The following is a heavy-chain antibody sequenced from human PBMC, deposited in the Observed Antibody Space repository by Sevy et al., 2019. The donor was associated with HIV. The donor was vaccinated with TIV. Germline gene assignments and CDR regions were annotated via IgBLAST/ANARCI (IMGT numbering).Heavy chain of an antibody. CDR2: MNTDGSST. V-gene: IGHV3-74*01. J-gene: IGHJ4*02. CDR1: GFDFSSHW. CDR3: ATPRFDF. Sequence: GGSLRLSCEASGFDFSSHWMQWVRQAPAKGLVWVSRMNTDGSSTNYADSVKGRFTISRDNAKNTLYLEMNNLRDEDTALYYCATPRFDFWGPGTLVTVSS.